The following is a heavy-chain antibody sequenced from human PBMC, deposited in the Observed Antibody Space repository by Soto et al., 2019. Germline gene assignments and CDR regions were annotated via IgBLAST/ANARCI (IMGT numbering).Heavy chain of an antibody. CDR1: GGSFRGYY. D-gene: IGHD6-19*01. CDR2: INHSGST. CDR3: ASQGSGWKIDY. V-gene: IGHV4-34*01. Sequence: SETLSLTCAVYGGSFRGYYWSWIRQPPGKGLEWIGEINHSGSTNYNPSLKSRVTISVDTSKNKFSLKLSSVTAADTAVYYCASQGSGWKIDYWGQGTLVTVSS. J-gene: IGHJ4*02.